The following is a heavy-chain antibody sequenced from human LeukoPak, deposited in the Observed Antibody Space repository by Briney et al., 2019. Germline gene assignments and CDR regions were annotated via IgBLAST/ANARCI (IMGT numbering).Heavy chain of an antibody. J-gene: IGHJ4*02. D-gene: IGHD5/OR15-5a*01. Sequence: SETLSLTCTVSGGSISSGGYYWSWIRQHPGKGLEWIGYIYYSGSTYHNPSLKSRVTISVDTSKNQFSLKLSSVTAADTAVYYCARGVRSTIFYFDYWGQGTLVTVSS. CDR1: GGSISSGGYY. CDR3: ARGVRSTIFYFDY. CDR2: IYYSGST. V-gene: IGHV4-31*03.